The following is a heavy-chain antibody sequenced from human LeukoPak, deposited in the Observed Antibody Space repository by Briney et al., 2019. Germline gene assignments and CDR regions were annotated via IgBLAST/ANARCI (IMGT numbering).Heavy chain of an antibody. D-gene: IGHD3-10*01. CDR2: INWNGGST. J-gene: IGHJ4*02. V-gene: IGHV3-20*04. CDR3: ARDKWFGELFDY. CDR1: GFTFDDYG. Sequence: GGSLRLSCAASGFTFDDYGMSWVRQAPGKGLEWVSGINWNGGSTGYADSVKGRFTISRDDAKNSLYLQMNSLRAEDTAVYYCARDKWFGELFDYWGQGTLVTVSS.